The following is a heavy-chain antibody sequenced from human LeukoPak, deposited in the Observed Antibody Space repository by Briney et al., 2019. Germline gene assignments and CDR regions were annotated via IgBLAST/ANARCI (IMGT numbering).Heavy chain of an antibody. D-gene: IGHD1-26*01. V-gene: IGHV3-23*01. CDR1: GFTFSSYA. CDR2: ISDSGGNP. J-gene: IGHJ3*02. Sequence: GGSLRLSCATSGFTFSSYAMNWVRQAPGKGLEWVSGISDSGGNPYYADSVKGRFTISRDNSKNTLYLQMNSLRAEDMAVYYCAKLRYSGSLKGAFDIWGQGTMVTVSS. CDR3: AKLRYSGSLKGAFDI.